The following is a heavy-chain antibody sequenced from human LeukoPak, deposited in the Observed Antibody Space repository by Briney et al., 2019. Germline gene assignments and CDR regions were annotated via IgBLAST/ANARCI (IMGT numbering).Heavy chain of an antibody. CDR2: ISYSGST. D-gene: IGHD1-26*01. CDR1: GGSISSYY. J-gene: IGHJ4*02. Sequence: PSESLSLTCTVSGGSISSYYWSWIRPSAGKGLAWIGYISYSGSTNYNPSLKSRVTISVDTSKNQFSLRLRYVAAADTAVYYCARTVGATSTSFDYWGQGTLVTVSS. CDR3: ARTVGATSTSFDY. V-gene: IGHV4-59*08.